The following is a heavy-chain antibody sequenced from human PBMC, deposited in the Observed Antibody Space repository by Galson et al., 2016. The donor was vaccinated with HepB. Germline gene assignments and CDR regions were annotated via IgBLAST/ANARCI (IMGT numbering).Heavy chain of an antibody. CDR1: GFSLTTGGS. CDR3: SHRLGTTVVTRGVVAFDI. J-gene: IGHJ3*02. CDR2: IYWNDDK. V-gene: IGHV2-5*01. Sequence: PALVKPTQTLTLTCTFSGFSLTTGGSVGWIRQPPGKVLEWLALIYWNDDKYYRPSLKSRLTITKDTFKNQVVLTMTNMEPVDTGTYYCSHRLGTTVVTRGVVAFDIWGQGIMVTVSS. D-gene: IGHD4-23*01.